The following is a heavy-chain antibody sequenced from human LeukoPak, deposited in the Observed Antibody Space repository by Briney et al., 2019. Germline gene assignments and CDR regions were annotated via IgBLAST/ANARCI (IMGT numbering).Heavy chain of an antibody. Sequence: ASVKVSCKASGYTFSSYGISWVRQAPGQGLEWMGWISGCNGNTHYAQKLQGRVTMTTDTSTSTTYMELRSLRSDDTAVYYCARGNDYNSWFDPWGQGTLVTVSS. CDR1: GYTFSSYG. V-gene: IGHV1-18*01. CDR2: ISGCNGNT. J-gene: IGHJ5*02. D-gene: IGHD1-1*01. CDR3: ARGNDYNSWFDP.